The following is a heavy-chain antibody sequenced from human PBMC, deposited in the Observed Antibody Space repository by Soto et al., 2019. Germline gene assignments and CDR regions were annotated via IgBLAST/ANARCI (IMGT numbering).Heavy chain of an antibody. D-gene: IGHD3-3*01. CDR3: AKGEMYYDFWSGYYLDKALFDY. CDR1: GFTFSSYG. J-gene: IGHJ4*02. CDR2: ISYDGSNK. V-gene: IGHV3-30*18. Sequence: GGSLRLSCAASGFTFSSYGMHWVRQAPGKGLEWVAVISYDGSNKYYADSVKGRFTISRDNSKNTLYLQMNSLRAEDTAVYYCAKGEMYYDFWSGYYLDKALFDYWGQGTLVTVSS.